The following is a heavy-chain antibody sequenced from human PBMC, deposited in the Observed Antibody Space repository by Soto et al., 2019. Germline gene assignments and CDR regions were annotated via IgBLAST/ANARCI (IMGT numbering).Heavy chain of an antibody. D-gene: IGHD2-15*01. CDR2: IIPIFAIA. Sequence: QVQLVQSGAEVKKPGSSVKVSCKASGGTFSNYAISWVRQAPGQGLEYMGGIIPIFAIANYAQKFQGRVTITAGESTSTAYMELSSRRSEDTAVYYCARAASERDAFDIWGQGTMVTVS. V-gene: IGHV1-69*12. CDR1: GGTFSNYA. J-gene: IGHJ3*02. CDR3: ARAASERDAFDI.